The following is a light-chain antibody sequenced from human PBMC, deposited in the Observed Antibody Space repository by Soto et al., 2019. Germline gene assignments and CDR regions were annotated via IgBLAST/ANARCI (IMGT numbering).Light chain of an antibody. CDR3: SSYTTSSTRG. CDR1: SSDVGGYNY. J-gene: IGLJ1*01. Sequence: QSALTQPASVSGSPGQSITISCTGTSSDVGGYNYVTWYQHHPGKAPKLMIYDVSNRPSGVSNRFSASKSGNTASLTISGLQADDEADYYCSSYTTSSTRGFGTGTKLTVL. CDR2: DVS. V-gene: IGLV2-14*01.